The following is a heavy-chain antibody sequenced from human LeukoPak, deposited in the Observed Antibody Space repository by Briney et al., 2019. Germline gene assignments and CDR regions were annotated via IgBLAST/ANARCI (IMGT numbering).Heavy chain of an antibody. CDR3: AREAVTAKTFSLDY. CDR2: ISSSSSYI. D-gene: IGHD2-21*02. Sequence: GGSLRLSCAASGFTFSSYSMNWVRQAPGEGLEWVSSISSSSSYIYYADSVKGRFTISRDNAKNSLYLQMNSLRAEDTAVYYCAREAVTAKTFSLDYWGQGTLVTVSS. J-gene: IGHJ4*02. V-gene: IGHV3-21*01. CDR1: GFTFSSYS.